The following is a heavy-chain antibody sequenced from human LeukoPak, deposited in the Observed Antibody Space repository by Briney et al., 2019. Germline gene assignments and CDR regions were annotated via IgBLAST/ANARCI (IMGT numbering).Heavy chain of an antibody. CDR2: IYTSGST. CDR3: ASDSLTGPDYGMDV. V-gene: IGHV4-4*07. J-gene: IGHJ6*02. CDR1: GGSISSYY. Sequence: SETLSLTCTVSGGSISSYYWSWIRQPAGKGLEWIGRIYTSGSTNYNPSLKSRVTMSVDTSKNQFSLKLSSVTAADTAVYYCASDSLTGPDYGMDVWGQGTTVTVSS.